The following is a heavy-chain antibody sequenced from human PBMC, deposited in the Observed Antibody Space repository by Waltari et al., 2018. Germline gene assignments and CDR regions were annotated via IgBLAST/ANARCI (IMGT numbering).Heavy chain of an antibody. Sequence: QVQLQESGPGLVKPSETLSLTCAVSGYSISSGYYWGWIRQPPGKGLEWIGSIYHSGSTYYNPSLKSRVTISVDTSKNQFSLKLSSVTAADTAVYYCARVDSSGYSTLWGQGTLVTVSS. CDR3: ARVDSSGYSTL. CDR1: GYSISSGYY. CDR2: IYHSGST. D-gene: IGHD3-22*01. V-gene: IGHV4-38-2*01. J-gene: IGHJ4*02.